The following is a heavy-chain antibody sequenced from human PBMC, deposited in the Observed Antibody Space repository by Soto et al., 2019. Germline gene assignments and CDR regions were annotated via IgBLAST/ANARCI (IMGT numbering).Heavy chain of an antibody. D-gene: IGHD6-19*01. J-gene: IGHJ3*02. CDR3: ARSYASGWRDAYDM. CDR1: GYSFTNYW. CDR2: IYPGDSDT. Sequence: GKSLKISCKGSGYSFTNYWIAWVRQMPGKGLEWMGIIYPGDSDTRYSPSFQGQVTISADRSLSTAYLQWSSPKASDTAIYYCARSYASGWRDAYDMWGQGTMVTVSS. V-gene: IGHV5-51*03.